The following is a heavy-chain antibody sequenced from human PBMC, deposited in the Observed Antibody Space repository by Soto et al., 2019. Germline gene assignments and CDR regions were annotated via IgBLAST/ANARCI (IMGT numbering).Heavy chain of an antibody. V-gene: IGHV4-59*08. CDR1: GGSISSYY. D-gene: IGHD3-10*01. CDR2: IYYSGST. J-gene: IGHJ6*03. Sequence: SETLSLTCTVSGGSISSYYWSWIRQPPGKGLEWIGYIYYSGSTNYNPSLKSRVTISVDTSKNQFSLKLSSVTAADTAVYYCASSLPKITMVRGVSYYYYMDVWGKGTTVTVSS. CDR3: ASSLPKITMVRGVSYYYYMDV.